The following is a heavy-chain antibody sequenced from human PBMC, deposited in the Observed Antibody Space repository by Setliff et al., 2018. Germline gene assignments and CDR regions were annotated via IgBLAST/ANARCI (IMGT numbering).Heavy chain of an antibody. CDR2: TIPMFGTT. CDR1: GATFSSYG. CDR3: VREGVDSRSSTDYRCYMDV. Sequence: GASVKVSCKASGATFSSYGISWVRQAPGQGLEWMGGTIPMFGTTEYAQKFQGRLTIITDESTNTAFMQLSSLRSDDTAVYYCVREGVDSRSSTDYRCYMDVWGKGTTVTVSS. V-gene: IGHV1-69*05. D-gene: IGHD3-22*01. J-gene: IGHJ6*03.